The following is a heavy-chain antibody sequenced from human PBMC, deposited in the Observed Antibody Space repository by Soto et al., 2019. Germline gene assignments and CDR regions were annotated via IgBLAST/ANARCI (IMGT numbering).Heavy chain of an antibody. V-gene: IGHV4-30-2*05. D-gene: IGHD2-15*01. CDR2: IYYSGST. CDR3: ARVADCSGGRCYFSVDY. Sequence: PSETLSLTCAVSGGSISSGGYSWSWIRQPPGKGLEWIGYIYYSGSTYYNPSLKSRVTISVDTSKNQFSLKLSSVTAADTAVYYCARVADCSGGRCYFSVDYWGQGTLVTVSS. J-gene: IGHJ4*02. CDR1: GGSISSGGYS.